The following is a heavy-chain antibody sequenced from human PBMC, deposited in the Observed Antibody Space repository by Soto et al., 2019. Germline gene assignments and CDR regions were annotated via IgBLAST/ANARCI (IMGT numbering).Heavy chain of an antibody. Sequence: QVQLVQSGAEVKKPGSSVKVSCKASGGTFCSYTISWVRQAPGQGLEWMGRIIPILGIANYAQKFQGRVTITADKSTSTAYMELSSLRSEDTAVYYCARSDYDILTGYLYYYYGMDVWGQGTTVTVSS. CDR3: ARSDYDILTGYLYYYYGMDV. CDR1: GGTFCSYT. D-gene: IGHD3-9*01. J-gene: IGHJ6*02. V-gene: IGHV1-69*02. CDR2: IIPILGIA.